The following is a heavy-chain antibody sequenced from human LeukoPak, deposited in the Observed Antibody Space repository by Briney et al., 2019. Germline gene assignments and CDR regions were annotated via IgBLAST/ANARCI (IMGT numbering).Heavy chain of an antibody. D-gene: IGHD6-13*01. CDR2: IEQDGSEK. CDR3: ASPIAAAVKGPDAFDV. Sequence: PGGSLRLSCAASGFTFSSYWMSWVRQAPGKGLEWVANIEQDGSEKYYVDSVKGRFTISRDNAKNSLYLQMNSLRAEDTAVYYCASPIAAAVKGPDAFDVWGQGTMVTVSS. CDR1: GFTFSSYW. J-gene: IGHJ3*01. V-gene: IGHV3-7*01.